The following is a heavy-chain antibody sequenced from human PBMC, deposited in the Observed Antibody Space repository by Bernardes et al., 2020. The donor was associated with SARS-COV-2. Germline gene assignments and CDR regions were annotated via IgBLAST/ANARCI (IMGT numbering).Heavy chain of an antibody. J-gene: IGHJ6*02. CDR2: INPNSGGT. D-gene: IGHD3-22*01. CDR1: GYIFTGYH. Sequence: SVKVSRKASGYIFTGYHMHWVRQAPGQGLEWMGWINPNSGGTNYAQKFQGRVTMTRETSISTAYMELSRLRSDDTDVYYCAIPPTNYDRYGMDVWGQGTTVTVSS. CDR3: AIPPTNYDRYGMDV. V-gene: IGHV1-2*02.